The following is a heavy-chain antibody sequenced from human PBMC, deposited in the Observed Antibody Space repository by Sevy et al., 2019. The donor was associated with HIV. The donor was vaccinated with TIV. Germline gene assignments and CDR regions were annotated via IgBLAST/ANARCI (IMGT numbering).Heavy chain of an antibody. CDR3: ARKYDSSGYFDY. J-gene: IGHJ4*02. CDR2: ISGTGGSGDKT. Sequence: GGSLRLSCAASGFMFSNYAMNWVRQAPGKGLEWVAGISGTGGSGDKTNYADSVKGRFTISRDDSKNSLHLQLNSLRAEDTAIYYCARKYDSSGYFDYWGQGTLVTVSS. CDR1: GFMFSNYA. V-gene: IGHV3-23*01. D-gene: IGHD3-22*01.